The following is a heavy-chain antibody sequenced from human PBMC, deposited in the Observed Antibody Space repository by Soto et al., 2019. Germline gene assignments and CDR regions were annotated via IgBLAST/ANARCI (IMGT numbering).Heavy chain of an antibody. Sequence: QLQLQESGPGLVKPSETLSLTCTVSGDSVTLRDYYWGWIRQPPGKGLEWIGSIHYSGSTYSNPSLKSRVTISGDTSKKQFSLKLTSVTAADAAVYYCAAHDSGGYYAEYWGQGTLVTVSA. V-gene: IGHV4-39*01. CDR2: IHYSGST. CDR1: GDSVTLRDYY. D-gene: IGHD3-22*01. J-gene: IGHJ4*02. CDR3: AAHDSGGYYAEY.